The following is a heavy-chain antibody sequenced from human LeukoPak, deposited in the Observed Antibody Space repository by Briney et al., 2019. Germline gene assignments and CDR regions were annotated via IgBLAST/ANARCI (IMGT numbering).Heavy chain of an antibody. V-gene: IGHV4-61*02. CDR2: IYTSGST. CDR1: GGSISSSSYY. Sequence: PSETLSLTCTVSGGSISSSSYYWGWIRQPAGKGLEWIGRIYTSGSTNYNPSLKSRVTMSVDTSKNQFSLKLSSVTAADTAVYYCARGFSGPLSGWGQGTLVTVSS. D-gene: IGHD5-12*01. J-gene: IGHJ4*02. CDR3: ARGFSGPLSG.